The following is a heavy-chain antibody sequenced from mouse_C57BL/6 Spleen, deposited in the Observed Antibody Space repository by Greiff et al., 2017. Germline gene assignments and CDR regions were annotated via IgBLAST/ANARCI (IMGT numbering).Heavy chain of an antibody. CDR1: GFTFSDYY. J-gene: IGHJ3*01. Sequence: EVKLQESGGGLVQPGGSLKLSCAASGFTFSDYYMYWVRQTPEKRLEWVAYISNGGGSTYYPDTVKGRSTISSDNAKNTLYLQMSRLKSEDTAMYYCARPPNYYGSSYSFAYWGQGTLVTVSA. CDR2: ISNGGGST. D-gene: IGHD1-1*01. CDR3: ARPPNYYGSSYSFAY. V-gene: IGHV5-12*01.